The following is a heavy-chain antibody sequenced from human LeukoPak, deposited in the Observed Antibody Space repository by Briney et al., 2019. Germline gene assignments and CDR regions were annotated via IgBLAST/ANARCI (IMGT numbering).Heavy chain of an antibody. CDR3: ARDHINVNAFDI. CDR2: IYSSGST. Sequence: GGSLRLSCAGSGFAATTNYMSWVRQAPGKGLEWVSVIYSSGSTSYADSVKGRFTISRDSSKNTVYLQMNSLRAEDTAVYYSARDHINVNAFDIWGQGTMVTVSS. J-gene: IGHJ3*02. CDR1: GFAATTNY. V-gene: IGHV3-53*01. D-gene: IGHD3-16*02.